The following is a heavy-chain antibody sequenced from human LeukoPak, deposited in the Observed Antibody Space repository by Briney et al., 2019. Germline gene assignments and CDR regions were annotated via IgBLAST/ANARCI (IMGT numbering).Heavy chain of an antibody. V-gene: IGHV3-23*01. D-gene: IGHD6-6*01. Sequence: TGGSLRLSCAASGFTFSSYGMSWVRQTPGKGLEWVSAISGSGGSTYYADSVKGRFTISRDNSKNTLYLQMNSLRAEDTAVYYCASSYSSSSGPIDYWGQGTLVTVSS. CDR2: ISGSGGST. J-gene: IGHJ4*02. CDR3: ASSYSSSSGPIDY. CDR1: GFTFSSYG.